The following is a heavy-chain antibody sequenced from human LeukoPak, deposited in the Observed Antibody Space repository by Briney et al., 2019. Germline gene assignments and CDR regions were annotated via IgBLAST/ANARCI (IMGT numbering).Heavy chain of an antibody. CDR2: IYTSGST. Sequence: SETLSLTCTVSVGSISSYYWSWIRQPAGKGLEWIGRIYTSGSTNYNPSLKSRVTMSVDTSKNQFSLKLSSVTAADTAVYYCARDVWIFGVVNKYYFDYWGQGTLVTVSS. V-gene: IGHV4-4*07. J-gene: IGHJ4*02. D-gene: IGHD3-3*01. CDR1: VGSISSYY. CDR3: ARDVWIFGVVNKYYFDY.